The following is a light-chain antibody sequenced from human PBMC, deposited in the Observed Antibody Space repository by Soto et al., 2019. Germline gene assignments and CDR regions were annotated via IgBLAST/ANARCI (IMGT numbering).Light chain of an antibody. J-gene: IGLJ3*02. CDR1: SSDVGSSTL. CDR3: CSYAGSSTFPWV. CDR2: EGS. V-gene: IGLV2-23*03. Sequence: QSALTQPASVSGSPGQSITISCTGTSSDVGSSTLVSWFQQHPGKAPKLMIYEGSKRPSGVSDRFSGSKSGNTASLTISGLQAEDEADYYCCSYAGSSTFPWVFGGGTKRTVL.